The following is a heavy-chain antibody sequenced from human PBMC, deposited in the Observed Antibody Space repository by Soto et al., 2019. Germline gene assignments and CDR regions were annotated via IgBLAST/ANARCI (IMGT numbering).Heavy chain of an antibody. CDR3: ARAGTEQWLYAFDI. J-gene: IGHJ3*02. D-gene: IGHD6-19*01. Sequence: GGSLRLSCVASGFTFSSYGMHWVRQAPGKGLEWVAVIWYDGSNKYYADSVKGRFTISRDNSKNTLYLQMNSLRAEDTAVYYCARAGTEQWLYAFDIWGQGTMVTVSS. V-gene: IGHV3-33*01. CDR1: GFTFSSYG. CDR2: IWYDGSNK.